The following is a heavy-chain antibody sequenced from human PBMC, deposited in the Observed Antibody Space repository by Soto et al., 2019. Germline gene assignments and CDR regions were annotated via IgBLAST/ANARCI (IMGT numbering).Heavy chain of an antibody. D-gene: IGHD3-10*01. V-gene: IGHV1-18*01. Sequence: QVQLVQSGAEVKKPGASVKVSCKASGYTFTSYGISWVRQAPGQGLEWMGWISAYKGNTIYAQKLKGKVTMTTATSTSTADMELRSLRSDDTAVYYCARLAGRPYGMDVWGQGTTVTVSS. CDR1: GYTFTSYG. CDR3: ARLAGRPYGMDV. CDR2: ISAYKGNT. J-gene: IGHJ6*02.